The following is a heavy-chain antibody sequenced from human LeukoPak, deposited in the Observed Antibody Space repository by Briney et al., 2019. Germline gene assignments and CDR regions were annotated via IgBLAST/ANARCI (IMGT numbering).Heavy chain of an antibody. CDR1: GGSMSTYY. Sequence: SETLSLTCTVSGGSMSTYYWTWIRQPAGKGLEWIGRIYTSGSTKYDPSLKSRVTMSLDTSKNQFSLKLSSVTAADTAVYYCARHGLVGSWFDPWGQGTLVTVSS. D-gene: IGHD3/OR15-3a*01. V-gene: IGHV4-4*07. CDR3: ARHGLVGSWFDP. CDR2: IYTSGST. J-gene: IGHJ5*02.